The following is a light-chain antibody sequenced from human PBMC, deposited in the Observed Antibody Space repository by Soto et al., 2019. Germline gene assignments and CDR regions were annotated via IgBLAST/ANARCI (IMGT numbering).Light chain of an antibody. CDR1: SSDVGHYKF. J-gene: IGLJ2*01. Sequence: QSALTQPASVSGSPGHSITISCTGTSSDVGHYKFVSWYQQQPGKAPTLMISEVSSRPSGVSDRFSGSKSGNTASLSISGLQTEDEGDYYCASYTTSSTLVFGGGTKLAVL. CDR3: ASYTTSSTLV. CDR2: EVS. V-gene: IGLV2-14*01.